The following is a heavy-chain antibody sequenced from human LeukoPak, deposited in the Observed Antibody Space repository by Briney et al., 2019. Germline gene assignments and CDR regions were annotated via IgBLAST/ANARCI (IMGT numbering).Heavy chain of an antibody. CDR2: ISSSSSYI. Sequence: GGSLRLSCAASGFTFSSYSMNWVRQAPGKGLEWVSFISSSSSYIYYADSVKGRFTISRDNAENSLYLQMNSLRAEDTAVYYCARDGSMYYFDYWGQGTLVTVSS. D-gene: IGHD3-10*01. J-gene: IGHJ4*02. V-gene: IGHV3-21*01. CDR1: GFTFSSYS. CDR3: ARDGSMYYFDY.